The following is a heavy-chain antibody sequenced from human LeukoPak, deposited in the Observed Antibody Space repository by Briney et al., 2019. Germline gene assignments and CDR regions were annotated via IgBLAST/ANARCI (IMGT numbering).Heavy chain of an antibody. CDR1: GFTFSSYS. CDR2: ISSSSYI. CDR3: ARGERAMATRKAGFDY. D-gene: IGHD5-24*01. V-gene: IGHV3-21*01. J-gene: IGHJ4*02. Sequence: GGSLRLSCAASGFTFSSYSMNWVRQAPGKGLEWVSSISSSSYIYYADSVKGRFTISRDNAKNSLYLQMNSLRAEDTAVYYCARGERAMATRKAGFDYWGQGTLVTVSS.